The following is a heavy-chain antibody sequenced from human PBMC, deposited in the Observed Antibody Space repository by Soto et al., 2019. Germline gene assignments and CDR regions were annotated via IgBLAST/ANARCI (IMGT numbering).Heavy chain of an antibody. CDR2: ISNDGSNK. V-gene: IGHV3-30*18. CDR1: GFVFSSYD. D-gene: IGHD3-3*01. CDR3: AKGKTIFGVVVVSEY. J-gene: IGHJ4*01. Sequence: PXGSLRLSCAVSGFVFSSYDMHWVRQAPGKGLEWVAVISNDGSNKDYADSVKGRFTISRDNSKITLYLQMNGLRAEDTAVYYCAKGKTIFGVVVVSEYWGQGTLVTVSS.